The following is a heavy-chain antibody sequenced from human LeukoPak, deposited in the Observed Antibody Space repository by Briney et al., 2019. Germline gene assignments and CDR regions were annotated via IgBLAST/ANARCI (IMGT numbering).Heavy chain of an antibody. D-gene: IGHD3-10*01. V-gene: IGHV4-28*06. Sequence: SDTLSLTCAVSGSSITSSNWWGWIRQPPGKGLEWIGSIYYSGNTDYNPALKSRVTMSVDTSKNQFSLKLTSVTALDTAVYYCARGFAPFGERDVGWFDPWGQGALVTVSS. CDR2: IYYSGNT. J-gene: IGHJ5*02. CDR3: ARGFAPFGERDVGWFDP. CDR1: GSSITSSNW.